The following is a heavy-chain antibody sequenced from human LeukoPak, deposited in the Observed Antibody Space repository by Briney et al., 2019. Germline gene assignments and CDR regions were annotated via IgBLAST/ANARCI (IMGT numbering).Heavy chain of an antibody. CDR2: INPNSGGT. V-gene: IGHV1-2*02. CDR3: ARDHGVRGVLNLHDY. Sequence: ASVKVSCKASGYTFTGYYMHWVRQAPGHGLEWMGWINPNSGGTNFVPKFQARVTMTTDMSISTAYMELTSLRSDDTAVYYCARDHGVRGVLNLHDYWGQGTLVTVSS. D-gene: IGHD3-10*01. CDR1: GYTFTGYY. J-gene: IGHJ4*02.